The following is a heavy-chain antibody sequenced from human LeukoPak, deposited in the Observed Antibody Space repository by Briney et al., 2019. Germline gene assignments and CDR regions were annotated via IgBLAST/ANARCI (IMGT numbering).Heavy chain of an antibody. CDR2: INPNSGGT. D-gene: IGHD3-22*01. Sequence: ASVKVSCKASGYTFTGYYMHWVRQAPGQGLEWMGWINPNSGGTNYAQKFQGRVTMTTDTSTSTAYMELRSLRSDDTAVYYCARDRIHYYYDSPFDPWGQGTLVTVSS. V-gene: IGHV1-2*02. CDR3: ARDRIHYYYDSPFDP. CDR1: GYTFTGYY. J-gene: IGHJ5*02.